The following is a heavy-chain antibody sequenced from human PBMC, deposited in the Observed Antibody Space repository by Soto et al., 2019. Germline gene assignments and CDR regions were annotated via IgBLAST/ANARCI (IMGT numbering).Heavy chain of an antibody. CDR3: ARHHCSGGTCYRNRNYYFYMDV. D-gene: IGHD2-15*01. J-gene: IGHJ6*03. Sequence: GQSLKSSCKGSGYSFTTYWICWLRQMPGKGLEWMGIVFPGDSDAKYSPSFQGQVTISADKSISTAYLQWSSLKASDTAIYYCARHHCSGGTCYRNRNYYFYMDVWGKGTTVTVSS. V-gene: IGHV5-51*01. CDR1: GYSFTTYW. CDR2: VFPGDSDA.